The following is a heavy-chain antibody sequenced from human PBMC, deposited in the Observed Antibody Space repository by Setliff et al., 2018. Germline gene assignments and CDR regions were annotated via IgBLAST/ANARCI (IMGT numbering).Heavy chain of an antibody. CDR1: GYSFTTYW. CDR2: IYPGNADT. V-gene: IGHV5-51*01. D-gene: IGHD2-21*01. CDR3: ARRGERFFNWFDP. J-gene: IGHJ5*02. Sequence: GESLKISCKGSGYSFTTYWISWVRQMPGKGLEWMGTIYPGNADTRYSPSFQGQVTISTDTSINTAFLQWNNLKASDTAVYYCARRGERFFNWFDPWGQGTLVTVSS.